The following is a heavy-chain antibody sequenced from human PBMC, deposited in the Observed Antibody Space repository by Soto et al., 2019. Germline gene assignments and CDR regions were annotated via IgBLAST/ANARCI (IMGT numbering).Heavy chain of an antibody. V-gene: IGHV1-2*02. J-gene: IGHJ4*02. D-gene: IGHD6-25*01. Sequence: QVHLVQSGAEVRKPGASVKVSCKASGYSFTGNSMHWVRQAPGQGLECMGWINTNNGGINYAQKFQGRVTMTRDTSISTAYMDLSRLRSDDTAVYYCVMQRGGVVYWGQGTLVTVSS. CDR2: INTNNGGI. CDR3: VMQRGGVVY. CDR1: GYSFTGNS.